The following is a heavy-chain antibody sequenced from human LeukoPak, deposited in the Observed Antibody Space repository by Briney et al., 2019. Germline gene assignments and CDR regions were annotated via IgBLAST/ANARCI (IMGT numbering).Heavy chain of an antibody. CDR3: ARFRSDRALRGFDP. Sequence: ASVKVSCKASGYTFTSYDINWVRQATGQGLEWMGWMNPNSGNTGYAQKFQGRVTITRNTSISTAYMELSSLRSEDTAVYYCARFRSDRALRGFDPWGQGTLVTVSS. J-gene: IGHJ5*02. CDR2: MNPNSGNT. D-gene: IGHD3-10*01. V-gene: IGHV1-8*03. CDR1: GYTFTSYD.